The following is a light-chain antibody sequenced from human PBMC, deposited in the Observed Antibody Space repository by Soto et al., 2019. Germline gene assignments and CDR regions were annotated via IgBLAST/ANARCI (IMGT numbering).Light chain of an antibody. CDR3: QQYNSYSPT. CDR1: QSISYW. CDR2: DAS. Sequence: DIQMTQAPSTLSASVGDRVTITCRASQSISYWLAWYQQKPGKAPNLLIYDASNLESGVPSRFSGSGFGTEFTLTISSLQPDDFATYYCQQYNSYSPTFGQGTKVDIK. V-gene: IGKV1-5*01. J-gene: IGKJ1*01.